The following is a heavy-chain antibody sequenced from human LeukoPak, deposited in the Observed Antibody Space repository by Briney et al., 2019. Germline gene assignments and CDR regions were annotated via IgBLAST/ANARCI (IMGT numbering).Heavy chain of an antibody. D-gene: IGHD4-17*01. CDR3: ARDLSIDYGDTRFDY. CDR2: ISAYNFNT. V-gene: IGHV1-18*01. J-gene: IGHJ4*02. CDR1: GYTFTSYG. Sequence: ASVKVSCKASGYTFTSYGISWVRQAPGQGLEWMGWISAYNFNTNYAQKLQGRVTMTTDTSTSTAYMELSSLRSEDTAVYYCARDLSIDYGDTRFDYWGQGTLVTVSS.